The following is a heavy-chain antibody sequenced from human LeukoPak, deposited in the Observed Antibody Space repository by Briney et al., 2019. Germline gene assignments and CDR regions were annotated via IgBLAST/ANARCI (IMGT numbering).Heavy chain of an antibody. CDR3: ARDQAVRYYDILTGYYNLYYFDY. V-gene: IGHV3-66*01. CDR1: GFTFSSYA. CDR2: IYSGGST. D-gene: IGHD3-9*01. J-gene: IGHJ4*02. Sequence: GGSLRLSCAASGFTFSSYAMSWVRQAPGKGLEWVSVIYSGGSTYYADSVKGRFTISRDNSKNTLYLQMNSLRAEDTAVYYCARDQAVRYYDILTGYYNLYYFDYWGQGTLVTVSS.